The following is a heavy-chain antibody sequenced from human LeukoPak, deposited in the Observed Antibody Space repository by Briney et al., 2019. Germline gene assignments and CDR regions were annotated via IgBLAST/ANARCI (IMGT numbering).Heavy chain of an antibody. V-gene: IGHV3-30*04. Sequence: GGSLRLSCAASGFTFSSYAMHWVRQAPGKGLEWVAVISYDGSNKYYADSVKGRSTISRDNSKNTLYLQMNSLRAEDTAVYYCARAFLLWFGELYYFDYWGQGTLVTVSS. D-gene: IGHD3-10*01. CDR3: ARAFLLWFGELYYFDY. CDR2: ISYDGSNK. J-gene: IGHJ4*02. CDR1: GFTFSSYA.